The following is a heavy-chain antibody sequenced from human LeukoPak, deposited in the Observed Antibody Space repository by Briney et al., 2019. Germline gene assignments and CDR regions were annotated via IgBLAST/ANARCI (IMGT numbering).Heavy chain of an antibody. V-gene: IGHV4-59*01. Sequence: PSETLYLTCTVSGGSISSYYWSWIRQPPGKGLEWIGYIYYSGSTNYNPSLKSRVTISVDTSKNQFSLKLSSVTAADTAVYFCALYYYDSSGYYHWWGQGTLVTVSS. CDR3: ALYYYDSSGYYHW. J-gene: IGHJ4*02. CDR2: IYYSGST. CDR1: GGSISSYY. D-gene: IGHD3-22*01.